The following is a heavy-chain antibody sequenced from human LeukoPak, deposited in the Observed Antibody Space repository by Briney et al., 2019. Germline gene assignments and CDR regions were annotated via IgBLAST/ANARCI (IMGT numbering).Heavy chain of an antibody. J-gene: IGHJ6*02. Sequence: GGSLRLSYAASGFTFSSYGMHWVRQAPGKGLEWVAVIWYDGSNKYYADSVKGRFTISRDNSKNTLYLQMNSLRAEDTAVYYCARALYAYYYYYGMDVWGQGTTVTVSS. CDR3: ARALYAYYYYYGMDV. V-gene: IGHV3-33*01. CDR2: IWYDGSNK. D-gene: IGHD2/OR15-2a*01. CDR1: GFTFSSYG.